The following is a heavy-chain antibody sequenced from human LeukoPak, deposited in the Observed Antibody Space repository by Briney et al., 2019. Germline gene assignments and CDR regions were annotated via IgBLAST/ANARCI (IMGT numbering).Heavy chain of an antibody. Sequence: GGSLRLSCAASGFTFSSYGMSWVRQAPGKGLEWVSGISGSGASTYYADSVKGRFTISRDNSKNTLHLQMNSLRAEDTAVYYCAKDRSRYDSSAYDFDYWGQGTLVTVSS. V-gene: IGHV3-23*01. CDR2: ISGSGAST. J-gene: IGHJ4*02. CDR3: AKDRSRYDSSAYDFDY. CDR1: GFTFSSYG. D-gene: IGHD3-22*01.